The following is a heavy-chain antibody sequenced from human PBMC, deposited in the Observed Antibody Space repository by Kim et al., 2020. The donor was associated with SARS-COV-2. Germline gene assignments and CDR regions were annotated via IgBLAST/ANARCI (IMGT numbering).Heavy chain of an antibody. CDR3: TRTGAMGNWFDP. J-gene: IGHJ5*02. V-gene: IGHV3-49*02. Sequence: EYSASVKGRFTISRDDSKSIAYLQMNSLKTEDTAVYYCTRTGAMGNWFDPWGQGTLVTVSS. D-gene: IGHD1-26*01.